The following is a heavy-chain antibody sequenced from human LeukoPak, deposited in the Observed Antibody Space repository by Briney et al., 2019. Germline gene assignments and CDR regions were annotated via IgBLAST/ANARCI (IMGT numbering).Heavy chain of an antibody. CDR2: IIPILGIA. V-gene: IGHV1-69*02. CDR3: ARADYDFWSGYLSHAFDI. CDR1: GGTFSSYT. J-gene: IGHJ3*02. Sequence: GSSVKVSCKASGGTFSSYTISWARQAPGQGLEWMGRIIPILGIANYAQKFQGRVTITADKSTSTAYMELSSLRSEDTAVYYCARADYDFWSGYLSHAFDIWGQGTMVTVSS. D-gene: IGHD3-3*01.